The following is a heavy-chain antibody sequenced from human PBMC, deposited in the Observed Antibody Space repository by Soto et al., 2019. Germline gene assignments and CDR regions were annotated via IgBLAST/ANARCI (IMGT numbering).Heavy chain of an antibody. Sequence: EVQLLESGGDLIQPGGSLRLSCAASGFTVSSSGMSWVRQAPGKGLEWISGVSDTDGRTTYADSVSGRFTISRDNSKNTLYLQMDRLRVEDTAVYYCAKDSGYDSTDWGQGTLVTVSS. J-gene: IGHJ4*02. CDR3: AKDSGYDSTD. CDR1: GFTVSSSG. V-gene: IGHV3-23*01. D-gene: IGHD3-22*01. CDR2: VSDTDGRT.